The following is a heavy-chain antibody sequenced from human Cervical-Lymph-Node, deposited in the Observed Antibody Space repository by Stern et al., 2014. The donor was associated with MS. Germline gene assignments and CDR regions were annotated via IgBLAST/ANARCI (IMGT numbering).Heavy chain of an antibody. J-gene: IGHJ4*02. V-gene: IGHV3-49*03. CDR3: ARARIRGLSRVGY. D-gene: IGHD3-10*01. Sequence: EVHLVESGGGLVQPGRSLRLSCTTSGFTFGDYAMSWFRQAPRKGLEWVGFIRSKAFGGTTEYAASLKGRFTISRDDSKSIAYLQMSSLKTEDSAIYYCARARIRGLSRVGYWGQGTLVTVSS. CDR1: GFTFGDYA. CDR2: IRSKAFGGTT.